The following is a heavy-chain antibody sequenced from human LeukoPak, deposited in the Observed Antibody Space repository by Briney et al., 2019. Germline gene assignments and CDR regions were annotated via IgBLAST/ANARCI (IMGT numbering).Heavy chain of an antibody. CDR3: ARARTVRGVSPFDY. CDR2: IYYSGST. D-gene: IGHD3-10*01. Sequence: SETLSLTCTVSGGSISSSSYYWGWIRQPPGKGLEWIGSIYYSGSTYYNPSLKSRVSISVDTSKNQFSLKLSSVTAADTAVYYCARARTVRGVSPFDYWGQGTLVTVSS. J-gene: IGHJ4*02. CDR1: GGSISSSSYY. V-gene: IGHV4-39*07.